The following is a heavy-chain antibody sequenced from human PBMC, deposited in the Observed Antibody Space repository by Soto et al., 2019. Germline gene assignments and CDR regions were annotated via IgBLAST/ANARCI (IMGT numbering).Heavy chain of an antibody. CDR1: GGSISSYY. Sequence: SETLSLTCTVSGGSISSYYCSWIRQSAGKGLEWIGRIDTSGTTNYNPSPKSRVTMSVDASKNQFSLNLSSVTAADTAVYYCARGPRGYVYYHGMDVWGQGTTVTVSS. V-gene: IGHV4-4*07. D-gene: IGHD3-10*01. CDR3: ARGPRGYVYYHGMDV. CDR2: IDTSGTT. J-gene: IGHJ6*02.